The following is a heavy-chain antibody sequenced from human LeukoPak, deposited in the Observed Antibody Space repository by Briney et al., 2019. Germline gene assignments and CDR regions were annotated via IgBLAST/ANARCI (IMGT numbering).Heavy chain of an antibody. CDR3: ARYDSSGYYYVSNAFNI. V-gene: IGHV4-61*05. D-gene: IGHD3-22*01. J-gene: IGHJ3*02. CDR1: GGSISSSSYY. Sequence: SETLSLTCTVSGGSISSSSYYWGWIRQPPGKGLEWIGYIYYSGSTNYNPSLKSRVTISVDTSKNQFSLKLGSVTAADTAVYYCARYDSSGYYYVSNAFNIWGQGTMDTVSS. CDR2: IYYSGST.